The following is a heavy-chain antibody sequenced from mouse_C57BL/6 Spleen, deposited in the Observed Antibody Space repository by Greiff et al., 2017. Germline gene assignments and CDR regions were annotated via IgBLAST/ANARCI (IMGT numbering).Heavy chain of an antibody. V-gene: IGHV1-12*01. CDR1: GYTFTSYN. CDR3: ARSGGSSYNWYFDV. Sequence: LQESGAELVRPGASVKMSCKASGYTFTSYNMHWVKQTPRQGLEWIGAIYPGNGDTSYNQKFKGKATLTVDKSSSTAYMQLSSLTSEDSAVYCCARSGGSSYNWYFDVWGTGTTVTVSS. D-gene: IGHD1-1*01. CDR2: IYPGNGDT. J-gene: IGHJ1*03.